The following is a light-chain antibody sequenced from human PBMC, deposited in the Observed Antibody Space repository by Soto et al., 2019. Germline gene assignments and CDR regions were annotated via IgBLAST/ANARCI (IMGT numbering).Light chain of an antibody. CDR2: LGS. CDR1: QSLMHNNGYNY. Sequence: IVMTQSPLLLSVTPGEPASFSCRSSQSLMHNNGYNYLDWYVQKPGQSPQVLVYLGSKRAPGVPDRFSGSGSGTDFTLRISGVEPEDVGVYYCMQALQTTAITFGQGTRLE. V-gene: IGKV2-28*01. J-gene: IGKJ5*01. CDR3: MQALQTTAIT.